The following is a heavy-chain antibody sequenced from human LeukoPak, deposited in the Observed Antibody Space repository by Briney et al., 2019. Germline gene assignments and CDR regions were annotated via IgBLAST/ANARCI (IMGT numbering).Heavy chain of an antibody. CDR3: ARGDSSGYYGAFDI. J-gene: IGHJ3*02. D-gene: IGHD3-22*01. CDR1: GGTFSSYA. V-gene: IGHV1-69*13. Sequence: ASVTVSFKASGGTFSSYAISWVRQAPGQGLEWMGGIIPIFGTANYAQKFQGRVTITADESTSTAYMELSSLRSEDTAVYYCARGDSSGYYGAFDIWGQGTMVTVSS. CDR2: IIPIFGTA.